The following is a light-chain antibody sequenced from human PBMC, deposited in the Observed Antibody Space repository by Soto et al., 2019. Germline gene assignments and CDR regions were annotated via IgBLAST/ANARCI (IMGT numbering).Light chain of an antibody. CDR2: AAS. J-gene: IGKJ3*01. Sequence: IPLAPSPSPPSASVRDRVTLPCRASQDISSYLAWYQQKPGKAPNLLIYAASTLQSGVPSRFSASGVGTDFTLTVSSLQPEDLATYYCQQLFMYPPTFGPGTKVDIK. CDR3: QQLFMYPPT. V-gene: IGKV1-9*01. CDR1: QDISSY.